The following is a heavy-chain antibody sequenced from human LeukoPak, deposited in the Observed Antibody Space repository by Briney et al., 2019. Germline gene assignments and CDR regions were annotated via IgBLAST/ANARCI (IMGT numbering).Heavy chain of an antibody. D-gene: IGHD3-22*01. V-gene: IGHV3-7*01. CDR2: MKEDGSEI. CDR1: GFTFSAYW. J-gene: IGHJ4*02. Sequence: GGSLRLSCVGSGFTFSAYWMDRVRQAPGKGLEWVATMKEDGSEIYYVDSVKGRFTISRDNAKKLVYLQLDRLRVEDTAVYYCARESLRYYQDTSGSGYYFDLWGQGTLVTVSS. CDR3: ARESLRYYQDTSGSGYYFDL.